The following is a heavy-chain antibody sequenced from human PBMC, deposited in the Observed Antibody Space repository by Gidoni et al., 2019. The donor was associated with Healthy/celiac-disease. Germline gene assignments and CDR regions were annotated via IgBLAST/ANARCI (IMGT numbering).Heavy chain of an antibody. CDR2: IGSKSYGWTT. D-gene: IGHD3-10*01. Sequence: EVQLVESGGGLVQQGRSLRLSCKASGFTFGDYAMRCFRQAPVKGLEWVGFIGSKSYGWTTEYAASVKGIFTISRDDSKSISYLQMNSLKTEDTAVYYCTRGSSFNNYYYYYGMDVWGQGTTVTVSS. J-gene: IGHJ6*02. V-gene: IGHV3-49*03. CDR1: GFTFGDYA. CDR3: TRGSSFNNYYYYYGMDV.